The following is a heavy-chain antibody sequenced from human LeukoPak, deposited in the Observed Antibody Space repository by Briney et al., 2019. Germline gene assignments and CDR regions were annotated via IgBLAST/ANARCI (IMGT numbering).Heavy chain of an antibody. CDR1: GYSISSGYY. Sequence: PSETLSLTCTVSGYSISSGYYWGWIRQPPGKGLEWIGSIYHSGSTYYNPSLKSRVTISVDTSKNQFSLKLSSVTAADTAVYYCAREPPSGLPYAFDIWGQGTMVTVSS. CDR2: IYHSGST. J-gene: IGHJ3*02. D-gene: IGHD3-22*01. V-gene: IGHV4-38-2*02. CDR3: AREPPSGLPYAFDI.